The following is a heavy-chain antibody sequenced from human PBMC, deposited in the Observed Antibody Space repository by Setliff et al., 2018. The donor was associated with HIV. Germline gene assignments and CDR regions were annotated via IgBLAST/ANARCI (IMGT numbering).Heavy chain of an antibody. CDR3: ARRRDGFIDF. CDR2: IYPGDSDT. V-gene: IGHV5-51*01. D-gene: IGHD6-25*01. CDR1: GYSFTNYW. Sequence: GESLKISCKGSGYSFTNYWIGWVRQMPGKGLEWMGIIYPGDSDTRYSPSFQGQVTISADKSISTAYLQWRSLKASDNAIYYCARRRDGFIDFWGQGTLVTVSS. J-gene: IGHJ4*02.